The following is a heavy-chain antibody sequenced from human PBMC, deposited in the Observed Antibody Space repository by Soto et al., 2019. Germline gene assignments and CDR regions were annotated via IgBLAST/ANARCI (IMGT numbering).Heavy chain of an antibody. CDR2: ISYDGTNK. CDR1: GFTFSSYA. D-gene: IGHD1-1*01. CDR3: ARRYGYSFDY. V-gene: IGHV3-30-3*01. J-gene: IGHJ4*02. Sequence: PGGSLRLSCAASGFTFSSYALHWVRQAPGKGLEWVAVISYDGTNKYYADSVKGRFTISRDISKSTLYVQMNSLRAEDTAVYYCARRYGYSFDYWGQGTLVTVSS.